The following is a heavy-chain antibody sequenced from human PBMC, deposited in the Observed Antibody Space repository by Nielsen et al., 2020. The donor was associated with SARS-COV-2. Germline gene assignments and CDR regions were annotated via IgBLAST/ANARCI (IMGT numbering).Heavy chain of an antibody. D-gene: IGHD6-13*01. Sequence: GGSLRLSCAASGFTFSSYGMHWVRQAPGQGLEWMGWISAYNGNTNYAQKLQGRVTMTTDTSTSTAYMELRSLRSDDTAVYYCAREVAAAVWGQGTTVTVSS. CDR2: ISAYNGNT. CDR1: GFTFSSYG. J-gene: IGHJ6*02. CDR3: AREVAAAV. V-gene: IGHV1-18*01.